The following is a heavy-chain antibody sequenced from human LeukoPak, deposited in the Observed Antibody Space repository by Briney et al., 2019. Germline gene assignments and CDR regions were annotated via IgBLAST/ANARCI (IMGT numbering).Heavy chain of an antibody. CDR2: IYYSGST. V-gene: IGHV4-59*01. J-gene: IGHJ4*02. CDR1: GGSISSYY. D-gene: IGHD5-12*01. Sequence: PSETLSLTCTVSGGSISSYYWSWIRQPPGKGLEWIGYIYYSGSTNYNPSLKSRVTISVDTSKNQFSLKLSSVTAADTAVYYCARDLYSGYVHDYWGQGTLVTVSS. CDR3: ARDLYSGYVHDY.